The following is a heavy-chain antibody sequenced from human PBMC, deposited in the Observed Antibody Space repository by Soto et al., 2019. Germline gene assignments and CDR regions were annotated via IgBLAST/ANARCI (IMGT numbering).Heavy chain of an antibody. V-gene: IGHV4-61*01. CDR2: IYYSGST. J-gene: IGHJ4*02. CDR3: AREGYYTSGAYFDY. D-gene: IGHD2-8*01. Sequence: QVQLQESGPGLVQPSETLSLPCAVSGGSVTSASYYWTWIRQPPGKGLEWIGYIYYSGSTNSNPSLRSRVTMSIDTSKSQFSLNLSSVTAADAAVYYCAREGYYTSGAYFDYWGQGTLVTVSS. CDR1: GGSVTSASYY.